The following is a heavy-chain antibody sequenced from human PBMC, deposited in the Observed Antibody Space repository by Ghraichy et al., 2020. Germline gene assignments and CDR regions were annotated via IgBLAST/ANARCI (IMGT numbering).Heavy chain of an antibody. CDR3: TSISGTTRYYYGMDV. V-gene: IGHV3-73*01. D-gene: IGHD1-7*01. J-gene: IGHJ6*02. CDR1: GFTFSGSD. CDR2: IRSKANSYAT. Sequence: GGSLRLSCAASGFTFSGSDMHWVRQASGKGLEWVGRIRSKANSYATAYAASVRGRFTISRDDSKNTAYLQMNSLKTEDTAVYYCTSISGTTRYYYGMDVWGQGTTVTVSS.